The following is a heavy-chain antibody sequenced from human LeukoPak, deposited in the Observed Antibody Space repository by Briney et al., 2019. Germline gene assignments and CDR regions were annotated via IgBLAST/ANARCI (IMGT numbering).Heavy chain of an antibody. V-gene: IGHV4-4*09. Sequence: SETLSLTCTISHGSISTYYWSWIRQPPGKGLEWIGYISTGGSTNYNPSLKSRVTISVDTSKNQFSLNLSSVTAADTAVYYCARRRTTGTTDYFDYWGQGTLVTVSS. D-gene: IGHD1-1*01. CDR1: HGSISTYY. CDR2: ISTGGST. J-gene: IGHJ4*02. CDR3: ARRRTTGTTDYFDY.